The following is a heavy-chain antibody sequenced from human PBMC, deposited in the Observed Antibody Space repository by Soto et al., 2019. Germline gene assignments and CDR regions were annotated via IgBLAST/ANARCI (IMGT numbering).Heavy chain of an antibody. J-gene: IGHJ4*02. D-gene: IGHD2-21*02. Sequence: QVQLVQSGAEVKKPGASVKVSCKASGYTFTSYYMHWVRQAPGQGLEWMGIIDPSGGSTTYAQKFQGRVTMTRDTSTSTVYRELSNLRSEGTAVYYCTRFAKEAVTGNFDYRVQGSPVTVS. CDR2: IDPSGGST. V-gene: IGHV1-46*03. CDR1: GYTFTSYY. CDR3: TRFAKEAVTGNFDY.